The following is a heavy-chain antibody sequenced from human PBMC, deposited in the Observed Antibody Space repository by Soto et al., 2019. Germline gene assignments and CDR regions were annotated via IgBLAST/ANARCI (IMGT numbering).Heavy chain of an antibody. CDR3: AKDLKPDCGDDCYTLGYYGMDV. CDR1: ELSFSRYV. D-gene: IGHD2-21*02. CDR2: ISYDGSNK. Sequence: GWSLRLSRAAAELSFSRYVMRWVRQAPGKGLEWVAVISYDGSNKYYADSVKGRFTISRDNSKNTLYLQMNSLRAEDTAVYYCAKDLKPDCGDDCYTLGYYGMDVWGQGTTVTVSS. V-gene: IGHV3-30*18. J-gene: IGHJ6*02.